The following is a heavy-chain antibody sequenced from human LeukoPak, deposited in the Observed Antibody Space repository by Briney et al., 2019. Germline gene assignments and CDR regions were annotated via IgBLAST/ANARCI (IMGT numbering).Heavy chain of an antibody. V-gene: IGHV4-38-2*01. J-gene: IGHJ5*02. CDR2: IYHSGTT. CDR3: TRLSHVAGAPKVSWFDP. Sequence: ETLSLTCAVSAYSISNGFVWGWIRQPPGKGLEWIASIYHSGTTYYNPSLKSRVTMSVDTSKNQFSLRLSSVTAADTAVYYCTRLSHVAGAPKVSWFDPWGQGTLVTVSS. CDR1: AYSISNGFV. D-gene: IGHD1-26*01.